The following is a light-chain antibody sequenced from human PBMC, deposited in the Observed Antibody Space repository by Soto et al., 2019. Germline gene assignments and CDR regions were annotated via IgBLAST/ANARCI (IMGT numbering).Light chain of an antibody. CDR1: SSDGGGYND. V-gene: IGLV2-11*01. CDR3: CSYAGSYTVV. CDR2: DVK. Sequence: QSALTQPRSVSGCPGQSVTISCTGTSSDGGGYNDVSSYQQHPGKATKLMSNDVKTRPSGVPDRFSGSKSCNTASLTISGLQAEDEADYYCCSYAGSYTVVFGTGTKVTV. J-gene: IGLJ1*01.